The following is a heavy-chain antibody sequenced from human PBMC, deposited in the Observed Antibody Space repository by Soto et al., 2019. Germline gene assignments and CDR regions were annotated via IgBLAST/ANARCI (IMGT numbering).Heavy chain of an antibody. CDR1: GYTFTGYY. V-gene: IGHV1-2*04. D-gene: IGHD1-1*01. J-gene: IGHJ6*02. CDR2: INPNSGGT. CDR3: ARGGTLGHYYYGMAV. Sequence: ASVKVSCKASGYTFTGYYMHWVRQAPGQGLEWMGWINPNSGGTNYAQKFQGWVTMTRDTSISTAYMELSRLRSDDTAVYYCARGGTLGHYYYGMAVWGQGTTVTVSS.